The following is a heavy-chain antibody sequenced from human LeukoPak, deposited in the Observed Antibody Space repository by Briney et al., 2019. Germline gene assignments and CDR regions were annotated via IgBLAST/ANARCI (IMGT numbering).Heavy chain of an antibody. V-gene: IGHV3-30*04. J-gene: IGHJ4*02. D-gene: IGHD2-2*01. Sequence: PGRSLRLSCAASGFTFSSYAMHWVRQAPGKGLEWVAVISYDGSNKYYADSVKGRFTISRDNSKNTLYLQMNSLRAEDTAVYYCASGPRRSTRREGFDYWGQGTLVTVSS. CDR3: ASGPRRSTRREGFDY. CDR1: GFTFSSYA. CDR2: ISYDGSNK.